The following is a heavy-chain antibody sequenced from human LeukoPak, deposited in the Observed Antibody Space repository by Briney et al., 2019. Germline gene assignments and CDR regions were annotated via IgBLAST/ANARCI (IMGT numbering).Heavy chain of an antibody. V-gene: IGHV3-74*01. CDR2: ISNDGSSS. CDR1: GFTFSNHW. D-gene: IGHD2-15*01. J-gene: IGHJ4*02. Sequence: GGSLRLSCAASGFTFSNHWMNWVGQAPGKGLVWVSDISNDGSSSSYADSVKGRFTISRDNAKNTLYLQMSSLRVEDTAMYYCVRDSGGPDYWGQGTLVTVSS. CDR3: VRDSGGPDY.